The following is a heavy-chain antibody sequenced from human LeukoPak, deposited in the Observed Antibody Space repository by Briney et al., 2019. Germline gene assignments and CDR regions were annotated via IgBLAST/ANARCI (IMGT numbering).Heavy chain of an antibody. Sequence: PGGSLRLSCAASGFTVSSNYMSWVRQAPGKGLEWVSVIYSGGSTYYADSVKGRFTISRDNSKNTLYLQMNSLRAEDTAVYYCASGVSSSWYPFGCWGQGTLVTVSS. CDR1: GFTVSSNY. V-gene: IGHV3-53*01. CDR3: ASGVSSSWYPFGC. J-gene: IGHJ4*02. CDR2: IYSGGST. D-gene: IGHD6-13*01.